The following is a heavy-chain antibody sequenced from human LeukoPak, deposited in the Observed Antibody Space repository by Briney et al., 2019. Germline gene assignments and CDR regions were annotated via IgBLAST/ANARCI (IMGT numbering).Heavy chain of an antibody. CDR2: IYYSGST. Sequence: SETLSLTCTVSGGSVSSGSYYWSWIRQPPGKGLEWIGYIYYSGSTNYNPSLKSRVTISVDTSKNQFSLKLSSVTAAGTAVYYCARGEITMVRGVIHYGMDVWGKGTTVTVSS. CDR1: GGSVSSGSYY. J-gene: IGHJ6*04. D-gene: IGHD3-10*01. V-gene: IGHV4-61*01. CDR3: ARGEITMVRGVIHYGMDV.